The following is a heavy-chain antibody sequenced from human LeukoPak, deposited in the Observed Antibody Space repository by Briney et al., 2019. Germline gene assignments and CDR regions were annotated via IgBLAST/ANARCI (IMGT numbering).Heavy chain of an antibody. J-gene: IGHJ6*03. D-gene: IGHD6-19*01. CDR1: GYTFTSYG. Sequence: ASVKVSCKASGYTFTSYGISWVRQAPGQGLEWMGWISAYNGNTNYAQKFQGRVTMTRDTSISTAYMELSRLRSGDTAVYYCARGPGSTWLVPDDYYMDVWGKGTTVTISS. CDR2: ISAYNGNT. V-gene: IGHV1-18*01. CDR3: ARGPGSTWLVPDDYYMDV.